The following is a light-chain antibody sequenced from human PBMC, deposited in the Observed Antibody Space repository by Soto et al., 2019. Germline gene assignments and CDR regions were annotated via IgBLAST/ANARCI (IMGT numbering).Light chain of an antibody. V-gene: IGLV1-44*01. CDR2: TNN. J-gene: IGLJ1*01. Sequence: QSVLTQPPSASGTPGQRVTISCSGSSSNIGSNTVNWYQQLPGTAPKLLIYTNNQRPSGVPDRFSGSKSGTSASLAISGLQSEDDADYYCAAWDDSLNAFYVFGTGTKLTVL. CDR1: SSNIGSNT. CDR3: AAWDDSLNAFYV.